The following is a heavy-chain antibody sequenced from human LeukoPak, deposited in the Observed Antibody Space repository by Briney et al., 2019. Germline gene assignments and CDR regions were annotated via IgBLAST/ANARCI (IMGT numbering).Heavy chain of an antibody. CDR2: INSDGSST. CDR3: ARGEALGAFDY. Sequence: GGSLRLSCAASGFTFSSYWMHWVRQAPGKGLVWVSRINSDGSSTSYADSVKGRFTISRDDAKNTLYLQMNSLRAEDTAVYYCARGEALGAFDYWGQGTLVTVSS. J-gene: IGHJ4*02. CDR1: GFTFSSYW. V-gene: IGHV3-74*01. D-gene: IGHD1-26*01.